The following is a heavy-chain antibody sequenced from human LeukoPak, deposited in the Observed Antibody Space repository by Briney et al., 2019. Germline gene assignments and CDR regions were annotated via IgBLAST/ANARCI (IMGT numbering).Heavy chain of an antibody. CDR1: GFTFSTYT. CDR2: ISGRGGST. D-gene: IGHD2-2*01. CDR3: AKDLPAAIFH. V-gene: IGHV3-23*01. Sequence: PGGSLRLSCAASGFTFSTYTMSWVRQAPGKGLEWVSAISGRGGSTYYADSVKGRFTISRDNSKNTLYLQMNSLRAEDTAVYYCAKDLPAAIFHWGQGTLVTVSS. J-gene: IGHJ4*02.